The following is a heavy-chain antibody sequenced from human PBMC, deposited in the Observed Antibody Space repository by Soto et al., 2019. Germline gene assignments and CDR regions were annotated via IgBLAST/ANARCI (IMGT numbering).Heavy chain of an antibody. V-gene: IGHV1-58*01. J-gene: IGHJ4*02. Sequence: ASVKVSCKASGFTFTSSAVQWVRQARGQRLEWIGWIVVGSGNTNYAQKFQERVTITRDMSTSTAYMELSSLRSEDTAVYYCAADNLQWLRYDYWGQGTLVTVSS. CDR1: GFTFTSSA. CDR3: AADNLQWLRYDY. CDR2: IVVGSGNT. D-gene: IGHD5-12*01.